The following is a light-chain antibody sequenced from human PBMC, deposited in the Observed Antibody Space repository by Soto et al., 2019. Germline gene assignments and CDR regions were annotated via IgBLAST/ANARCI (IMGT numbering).Light chain of an antibody. CDR2: AAS. V-gene: IGKV3-20*01. CDR1: QSSSSY. J-gene: IGKJ5*01. Sequence: ETVLTQSPGTLSLSPGERATLSCRASQSSSSYLTWYQQRPGQAPRLLIYAASRRATGIPDRFSGSGSGTDFTLTISRLEPEDFAVYYCQQHSTSPITFGQGTRLEIK. CDR3: QQHSTSPIT.